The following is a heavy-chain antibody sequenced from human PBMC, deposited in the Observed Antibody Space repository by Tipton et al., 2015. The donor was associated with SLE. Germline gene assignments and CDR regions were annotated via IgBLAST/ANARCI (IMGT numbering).Heavy chain of an antibody. V-gene: IGHV4-34*09. CDR2: TNPSGNT. D-gene: IGHD3-10*01. CDR3: AREVDTMDDSDAFDI. CDR1: CGSFSGYS. J-gene: IGHJ3*02. Sequence: TLSLTCAVYCGSFSGYSWRWIRQPPGKGREWIGQTNPSGNTNYNPSLQSRITISLDMSKNQFSLTMTSVTAADTAMYFCAREVDTMDDSDAFDIWGQGTMVTVSS.